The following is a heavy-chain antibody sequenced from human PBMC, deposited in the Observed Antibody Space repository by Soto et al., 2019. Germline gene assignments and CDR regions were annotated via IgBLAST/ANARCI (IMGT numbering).Heavy chain of an antibody. CDR3: ARRHTAMVNADAFDI. D-gene: IGHD5-18*01. Sequence: PSETLSLTCAVYGGSFSGYYWSWIRQPPGKGLEWIGEINHSGSTNYNPSLKSRVTISVDTSKNQFSLKLSSVTAADTAVYYCARRHTAMVNADAFDIWGQGTMGTVSS. J-gene: IGHJ3*02. CDR1: GGSFSGYY. V-gene: IGHV4-34*01. CDR2: INHSGST.